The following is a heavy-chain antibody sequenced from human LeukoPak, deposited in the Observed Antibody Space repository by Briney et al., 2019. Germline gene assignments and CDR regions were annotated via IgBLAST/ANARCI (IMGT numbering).Heavy chain of an antibody. V-gene: IGHV1-2*02. CDR3: ARGRVYCSSTSCFFTFGMDV. CDR1: GYTFTGYY. Sequence: GASVKVSCKASGYTFTGYYMHWARQAPGQGLEWMGWINPNSGGTNYAQKFQGRVTMTRDTSISTAYMELSRLRSDDTAVYYCARGRVYCSSTSCFFTFGMDVWGQGTTVTVSS. J-gene: IGHJ6*02. D-gene: IGHD2-2*01. CDR2: INPNSGGT.